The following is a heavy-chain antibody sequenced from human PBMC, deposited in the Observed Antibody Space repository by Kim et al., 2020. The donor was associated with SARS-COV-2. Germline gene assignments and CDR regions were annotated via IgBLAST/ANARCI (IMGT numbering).Heavy chain of an antibody. V-gene: IGHV1-24*01. J-gene: IGHJ4*02. Sequence: IYAQKFQGRVTMTEDTSTDTAYMELSSLRSEDTAVYYCATGGYSGYDLAGWGQGTLVTVSS. D-gene: IGHD5-12*01. CDR3: ATGGYSGYDLAG.